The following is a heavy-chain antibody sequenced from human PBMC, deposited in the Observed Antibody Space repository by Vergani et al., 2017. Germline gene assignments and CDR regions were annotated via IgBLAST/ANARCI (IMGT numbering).Heavy chain of an antibody. D-gene: IGHD6-19*01. CDR1: GYTFTGYY. Sequence: QVQLVQSGAEVKKPGASVKVSCKASGYTFTGYYMHWVRQAPGQGLEWMGWINPNSGGTNYAQKFQGRVTMTRDTSISTAYMELSRLRSDDLAVYYCARDRTPVAVAGTAANFDYWGQGTLVTVSS. CDR2: INPNSGGT. J-gene: IGHJ4*02. V-gene: IGHV1-2*02. CDR3: ARDRTPVAVAGTAANFDY.